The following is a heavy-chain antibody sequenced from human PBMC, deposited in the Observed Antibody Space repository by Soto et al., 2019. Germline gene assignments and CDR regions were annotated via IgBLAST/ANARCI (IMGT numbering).Heavy chain of an antibody. CDR1: GFTFSNAW. CDR3: TTRRGTSTTIFGVVINYYYYYGMDV. Sequence: GGSLRLSCAASGFTFSNAWMSWVRQAPGKGLEWVGRIKSKTDGGTTDYAAPVKGRFTISRDDSKNTLYLQMNSLKTEDTAVYYCTTRRGTSTTIFGVVINYYYYYGMDVWGQVTTVTVSS. V-gene: IGHV3-15*01. J-gene: IGHJ6*02. CDR2: IKSKTDGGTT. D-gene: IGHD3-3*01.